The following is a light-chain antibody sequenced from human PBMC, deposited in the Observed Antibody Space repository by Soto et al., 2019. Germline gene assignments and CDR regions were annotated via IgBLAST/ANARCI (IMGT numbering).Light chain of an antibody. CDR1: QNINTY. CDR3: QQYTNWPSWT. V-gene: IGKV3-15*01. CDR2: GAS. J-gene: IGKJ1*01. Sequence: EKVMTQSPATLSMSPGERATLSCRASQNINTYLAWYQQKPGQAPRLLIYGASTRATGIPARFSGSGSGTEFTLTISSLQSEAFAVYYCQQYTNWPSWTFGQGTKVEIK.